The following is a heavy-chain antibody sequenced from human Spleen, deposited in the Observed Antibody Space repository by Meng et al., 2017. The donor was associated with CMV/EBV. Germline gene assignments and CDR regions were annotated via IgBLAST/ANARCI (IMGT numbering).Heavy chain of an antibody. CDR2: IYYSGST. D-gene: IGHD4-17*01. Sequence: SETLSLTCTVSGGSVSSGSYYWTWIRQSPGKGLEWIGYIYYSGSTNYNPSLKSRVTISVDTSKNQFSLRLRSVTAADTAVYYCARVSSDHGDYDFYGMDVWGQGTTVTVSS. CDR1: GGSVSSGSYY. J-gene: IGHJ6*02. CDR3: ARVSSDHGDYDFYGMDV. V-gene: IGHV4-61*01.